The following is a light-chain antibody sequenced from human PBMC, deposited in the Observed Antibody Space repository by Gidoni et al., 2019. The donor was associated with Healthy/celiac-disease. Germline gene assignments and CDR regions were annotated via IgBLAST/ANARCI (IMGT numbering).Light chain of an antibody. J-gene: IGKJ5*01. CDR3: QQYNSYTIT. CDR2: KAS. Sequence: DTQLTQSPSTLSASVGDRVTITCRASQSISSWLAWYQQKPGKAPKLLIYKASSLESGVPSRFSGSGSGTEFTLTISSLQPDDIATYYCQQYNSYTITFGQGTRLEIK. V-gene: IGKV1-5*03. CDR1: QSISSW.